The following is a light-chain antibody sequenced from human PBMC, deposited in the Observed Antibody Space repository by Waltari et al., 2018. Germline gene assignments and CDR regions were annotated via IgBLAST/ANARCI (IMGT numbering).Light chain of an antibody. CDR1: SSHVGRFNL. CDR3: CSYAGSSSYV. J-gene: IGLJ1*01. V-gene: IGLV2-23*01. CDR2: EGS. Sequence: SALTQHASVSGSPGQSITISCTGTSSHVGRFNLVSWYQQHPGKAPKLMIYEGSKRPSGVSNRFSGSKSGNTASLTISGLQAEDEADYYCCSYAGSSSYVFGTGTKVTVL.